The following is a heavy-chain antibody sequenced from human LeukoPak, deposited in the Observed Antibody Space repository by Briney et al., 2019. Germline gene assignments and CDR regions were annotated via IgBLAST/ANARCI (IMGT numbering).Heavy chain of an antibody. V-gene: IGHV4-31*03. D-gene: IGHD4-23*01. CDR2: IYYSGST. J-gene: IGHJ2*01. CDR1: GGSISSGGYY. Sequence: SQTLSLTCTVSGGSISSGGYYWSWIRQHPGKGLEWIGYIYYSGSTYYNPSLKSRVTISVDTSKNQFSLKLSSVTAADTAVYYCARDPRGGGGNPPLSWWYFDLWGRGTLVTVSS. CDR3: ARDPRGGGGNPPLSWWYFDL.